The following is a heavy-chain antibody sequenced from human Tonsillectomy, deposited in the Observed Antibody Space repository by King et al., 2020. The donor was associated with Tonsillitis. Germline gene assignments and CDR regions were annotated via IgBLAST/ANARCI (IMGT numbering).Heavy chain of an antibody. CDR3: AKDQADYGGMDV. CDR2: ISYDGTKK. D-gene: IGHD4-17*01. J-gene: IGHJ6*02. Sequence: EQLVQSGGGVVQPGRSLRLSCAASGFTFSSYGMHWVRQAPGKGLEWVAVISYDGTKKYYADSVKGRFTISRDNSKNTLYVQMNSLRAEDTAVYYCAKDQADYGGMDVWGQGTTVTVSS. CDR1: GFTFSSYG. V-gene: IGHV3-30*18.